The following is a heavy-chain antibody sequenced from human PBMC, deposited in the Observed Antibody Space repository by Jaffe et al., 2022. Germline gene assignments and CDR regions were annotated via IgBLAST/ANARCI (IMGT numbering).Heavy chain of an antibody. V-gene: IGHV3-23*01. CDR1: GFTFSSYG. Sequence: EVHMMESGGGLVQPGGSLRLSCAASGFTFSSYGMSWVRQAPGKGLEWVSTISGSGSSTWYADSVKGRFTISRDKSTNTLHLQMSSLRAEDTAVYYCAKDGDDNGDYNYYYYYNMEVWGKGTTVTVSS. J-gene: IGHJ6*03. CDR3: AKDGDDNGDYNYYYYYNMEV. D-gene: IGHD4-17*01. CDR2: ISGSGSST.